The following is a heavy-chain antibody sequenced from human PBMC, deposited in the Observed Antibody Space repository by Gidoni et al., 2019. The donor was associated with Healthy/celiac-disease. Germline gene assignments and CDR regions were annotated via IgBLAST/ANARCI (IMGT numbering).Heavy chain of an antibody. CDR2: IYYSGST. CDR3: ARLASFSIFGVVGSWFDP. Sequence: QLQLQESGPGLVKPSETLSLTCTVSGGSISSSSYYWGWIRQPPGKGLEWIGSIYYSGSTYYNPSLKSRVTISVDTSKNQFSLKLSSVTAADTAVYYCARLASFSIFGVVGSWFDPWGQGTLVTVSS. D-gene: IGHD3-3*01. CDR1: GGSISSSSYY. J-gene: IGHJ5*02. V-gene: IGHV4-39*01.